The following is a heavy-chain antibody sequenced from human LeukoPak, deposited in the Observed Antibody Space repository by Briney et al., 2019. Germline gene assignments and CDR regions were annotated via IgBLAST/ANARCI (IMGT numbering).Heavy chain of an antibody. CDR3: AKEMASSGYPDAFDI. J-gene: IGHJ3*02. CDR1: GFTFSSYG. D-gene: IGHD3-22*01. CDR2: ISYDGSNK. V-gene: IGHV3-30*18. Sequence: GGSLRLSCAASGFTFSSYGMHWVRQAPGKGLEWVAVISYDGSNKYYADSVKGRFTISRDNSKNTLYPQMNSLRAEDTAVYYCAKEMASSGYPDAFDIWGQGTMVTVSS.